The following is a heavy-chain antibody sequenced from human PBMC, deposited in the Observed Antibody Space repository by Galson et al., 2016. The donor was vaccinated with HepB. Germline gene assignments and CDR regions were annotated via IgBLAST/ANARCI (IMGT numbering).Heavy chain of an antibody. CDR2: IRNKAYSYAT. CDR1: GFTFSGST. J-gene: IGHJ6*03. Sequence: SLRLSCAASGFTFSGSTMHWVRQASGKGLEWVGRIRNKAYSYATAYAASVKGRFTISRDDSKNTAYLQMNSLKTEDTAVYYCTRQVPITMVRGVLPKYDDYYYYIDVWGKGTTVTVSS. V-gene: IGHV3-73*01. CDR3: TRQVPITMVRGVLPKYDDYYYYIDV. D-gene: IGHD3-10*01.